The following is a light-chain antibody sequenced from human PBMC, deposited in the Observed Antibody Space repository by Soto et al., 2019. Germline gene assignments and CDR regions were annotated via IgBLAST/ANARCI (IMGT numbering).Light chain of an antibody. CDR1: QNISSY. J-gene: IGKJ1*01. Sequence: DIQMTQSPSTLSASVGDRVTITCRASQNISSYLAWYQQKPGKVPNLLIYKASSLESGVPSRFSGSGSGTEFTLTISSLQPDDFATYYCQQYGGYWTFGQGTKVEIK. CDR2: KAS. CDR3: QQYGGYWT. V-gene: IGKV1-5*03.